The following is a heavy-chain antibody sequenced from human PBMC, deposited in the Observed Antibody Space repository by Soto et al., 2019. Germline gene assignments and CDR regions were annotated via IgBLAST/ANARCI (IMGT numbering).Heavy chain of an antibody. J-gene: IGHJ4*02. V-gene: IGHV3-23*01. CDR3: AKSQSIAARPWWKDY. D-gene: IGHD6-6*01. CDR2: ISGSGGST. Sequence: GGSLRLSCAASGFTFSSYVMSWVRQAPGKGLEWVSAISGSGGSTYYADSVKGRFTISRDNSKNTLYLQMNSLRAEDTAVYYCAKSQSIAARPWWKDYWGQGTLVTVSS. CDR1: GFTFSSYV.